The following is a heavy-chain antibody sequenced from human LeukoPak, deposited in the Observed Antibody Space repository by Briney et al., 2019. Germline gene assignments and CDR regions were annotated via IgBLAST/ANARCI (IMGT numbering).Heavy chain of an antibody. V-gene: IGHV4-30-4*01. CDR1: GGSISSGDYY. D-gene: IGHD5-18*01. CDR3: ARDLNGGYGPLDY. Sequence: PSETLSLTCTVSGGSISSGDYYWSWIRQPPGKGLEWIGYIYYSGSTYYNPSLKSRVTISVNTSKNQFSLKLSSVTAADTAVYYCARDLNGGYGPLDYWGQGTLVTVSS. CDR2: IYYSGST. J-gene: IGHJ4*02.